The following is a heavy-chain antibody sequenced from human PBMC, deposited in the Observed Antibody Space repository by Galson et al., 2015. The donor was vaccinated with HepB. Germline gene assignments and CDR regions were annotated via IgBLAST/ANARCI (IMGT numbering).Heavy chain of an antibody. CDR3: ARDVHYYYYMDV. V-gene: IGHV3-48*01. D-gene: IGHD3-10*02. CDR1: GFTFSSYS. J-gene: IGHJ6*03. Sequence: SLRLSCAASGFTFSSYSMNWVRQAPGKGLEWVSYISSSSSTIYYADSVKGRFTISRDNAKNSLYLQMNSLRAEDTAVYYCARDVHYYYYMDVWGKGTTVTVSS. CDR2: ISSSSSTI.